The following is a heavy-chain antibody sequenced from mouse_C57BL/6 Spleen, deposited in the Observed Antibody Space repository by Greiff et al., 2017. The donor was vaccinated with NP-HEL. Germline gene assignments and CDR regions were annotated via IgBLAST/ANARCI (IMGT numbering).Heavy chain of an antibody. CDR3: ARDGATVVEGDWYFDV. CDR1: GFTFSSYA. Sequence: EVMLVESGGGLVKPGGSLKLSCAASGFTFSSYAMSWVRQTPEKRLEWVATISDGGSYTYYPDNVKGRFTISRDNAKNNLYLQMSHLKSEDTAMYYCARDGATVVEGDWYFDVWGTGTTVTVSS. CDR2: ISDGGSYT. V-gene: IGHV5-4*01. D-gene: IGHD1-1*01. J-gene: IGHJ1*03.